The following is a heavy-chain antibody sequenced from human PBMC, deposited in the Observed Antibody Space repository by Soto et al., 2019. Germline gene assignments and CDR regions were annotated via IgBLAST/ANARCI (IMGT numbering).Heavy chain of an antibody. D-gene: IGHD2-21*01. J-gene: IGHJ6*02. CDR2: INPNTGGT. V-gene: IGHV1-2*04. CDR1: GYTFTSYY. CDR3: ARSVAVLRPQNYYYYYSMAL. Sequence: QVQLVQSGADVKKPGASVKVSCKASGYTFTSYYVHWVRQAPGQGLEWMGWINPNTGGTNYAQKFQGWVTMTRDTSLSTPYLELSRLRSDYTAMYSCARSVAVLRPQNYYYYYSMALSGQGTPVTLSS.